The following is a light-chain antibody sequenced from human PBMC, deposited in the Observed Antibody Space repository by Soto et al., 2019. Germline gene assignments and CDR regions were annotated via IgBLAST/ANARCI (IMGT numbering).Light chain of an antibody. CDR2: GAS. J-gene: IGKJ1*01. Sequence: IVLTQSPGTLSLSPRERATLSCSASQGVSSSYLAWYQQKPGQAPRLLIYGASSRATGIPDRFIGSGSGTDFTLTISRLEPEDFAVYSYQQRSNWPRTFGQGTKVDIK. CDR3: QQRSNWPRT. CDR1: QGVSSSY. V-gene: IGKV3D-20*02.